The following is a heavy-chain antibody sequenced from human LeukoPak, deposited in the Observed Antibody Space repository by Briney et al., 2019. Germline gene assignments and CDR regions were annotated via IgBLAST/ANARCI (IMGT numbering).Heavy chain of an antibody. CDR1: GFTFSRYW. J-gene: IGHJ5*02. CDR3: ARDSGSGFDP. CDR2: IKHDGSEK. V-gene: IGHV3-7*01. Sequence: GVSLRLSCAASGFTFSRYWMSWVRQAPGKGLEWVANIKHDGSEKYYVDSVKGRFTISRDNAKNSLYLQMNSLRAEDTAVYYCARDSGSGFDPWGQGTLVTVSS. D-gene: IGHD3-10*01.